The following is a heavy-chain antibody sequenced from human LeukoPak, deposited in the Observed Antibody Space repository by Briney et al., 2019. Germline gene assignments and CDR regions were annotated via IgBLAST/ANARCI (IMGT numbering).Heavy chain of an antibody. Sequence: EWVALMRYDGGNEYYTDSVKGRFTISRDNSKNTLYLQMNSLRAEDTAVYYCAKGSSGWSIDYWGQGTLVTVSS. D-gene: IGHD6-19*01. CDR2: MRYDGGNE. CDR3: AKGSSGWSIDY. V-gene: IGHV3-30*02. J-gene: IGHJ4*02.